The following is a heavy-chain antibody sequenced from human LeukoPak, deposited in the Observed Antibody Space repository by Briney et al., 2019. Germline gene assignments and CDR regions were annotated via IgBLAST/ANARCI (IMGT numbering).Heavy chain of an antibody. CDR1: GYSFSTYW. Sequence: GESLKISCKGSGYSFSTYWIGWVRQMPGKALEWMGIIYPGDSDTRYSPSFQGQVSISADKSTSTTHLQWSSLKASDTAMYFCARRPYCSGNSCPRVFEYWGQGTLVTVSS. CDR2: IYPGDSDT. CDR3: ARRPYCSGNSCPRVFEY. V-gene: IGHV5-51*01. J-gene: IGHJ4*02. D-gene: IGHD2-15*01.